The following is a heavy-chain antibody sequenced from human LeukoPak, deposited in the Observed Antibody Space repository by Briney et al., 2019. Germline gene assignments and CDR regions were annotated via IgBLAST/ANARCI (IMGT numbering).Heavy chain of an antibody. CDR1: GFNFSIYA. CDR3: ARDRQQLVIPYYMDV. J-gene: IGHJ6*03. Sequence: GGSLRLSCAASGFNFSIYAMNWVRQAPGKGLEYVSAISSNGGSTYYANSVKGRFTISRDNSKNTLSLQMGSLRADDMAVYYCARDRQQLVIPYYMDVWGKGTTVTVS. CDR2: ISSNGGST. D-gene: IGHD6-13*01. V-gene: IGHV3-64*01.